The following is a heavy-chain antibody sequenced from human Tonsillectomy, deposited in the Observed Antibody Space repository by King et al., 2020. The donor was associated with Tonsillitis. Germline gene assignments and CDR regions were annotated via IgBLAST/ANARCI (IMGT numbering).Heavy chain of an antibody. CDR2: IYYSGST. J-gene: IGHJ4*02. CDR1: GGSISSYY. CDR3: ARAVLYDSSGYYYSGNDYFDY. V-gene: IGHV4-59*01. D-gene: IGHD3-22*01. Sequence: QLQESGPGLVKPSETLSLTCTVSGGSISSYYWSWIRQPPGKGLEWIGYIYYSGSTNYNPSLKSRVTISVDTSKNQFSLKLSSVTAADTAVYYCARAVLYDSSGYYYSGNDYFDYWGQGTLVTVSS.